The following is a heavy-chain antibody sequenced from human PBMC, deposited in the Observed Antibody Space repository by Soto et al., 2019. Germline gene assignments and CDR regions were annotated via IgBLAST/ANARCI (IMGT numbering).Heavy chain of an antibody. J-gene: IGHJ4*02. D-gene: IGHD5-12*01. CDR2: IYYSGST. CDR1: GGSISSGDYY. V-gene: IGHV4-30-4*01. CDR3: ARVYSGYDQIN. Sequence: ASETLSLTCTVSGGSISSGDYYWSWIRQPPGKGLEWIGYIYYSGSTYYNPSLKSRVTISVDTSKNQFSLKLSSVTAADTAVYYCARVYSGYDQINWGQGTLVTVSS.